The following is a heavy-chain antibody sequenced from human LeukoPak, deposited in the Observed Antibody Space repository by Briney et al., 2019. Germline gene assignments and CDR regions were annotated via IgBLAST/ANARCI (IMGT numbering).Heavy chain of an antibody. J-gene: IGHJ4*02. CDR2: IKQTGSEK. CDR3: ARTGHSSGWSAYFDY. CDR1: GFTFSSYW. Sequence: GGSLRLSCAASGFTFSSYWMSWVRQAPGQGLEWVANIKQTGSEKYYVDSVKGRFTISRDDAKNSLYLPMNSLRVEDTAVYYCARTGHSSGWSAYFDYWGQGTLVTVSS. D-gene: IGHD6-19*01. V-gene: IGHV3-7*01.